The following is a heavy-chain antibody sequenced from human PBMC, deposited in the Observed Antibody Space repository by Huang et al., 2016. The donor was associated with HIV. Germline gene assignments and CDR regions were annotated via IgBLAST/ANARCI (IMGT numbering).Heavy chain of an antibody. CDR1: VVSISSYY. CDR2: IYYSGGT. D-gene: IGHD5-12*01. Sequence: LVKPSETLSLTCTVSVVSISSYYWRWIRQPPGKGLECIGYIYYSGGTNYNPSRKSRVTISVDTSKSQFSLKLRSVTAADTAVYYCARGPSPWLQEAFDIWGQGTMVTVSS. CDR3: ARGPSPWLQEAFDI. V-gene: IGHV4-59*01. J-gene: IGHJ3*02.